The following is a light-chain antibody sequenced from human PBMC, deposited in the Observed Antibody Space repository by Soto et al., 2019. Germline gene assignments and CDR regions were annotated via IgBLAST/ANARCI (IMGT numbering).Light chain of an antibody. Sequence: DIQMTQSPSSLSASVGDRVTITCRASQDISNYLNWYQQRPGKAPKLLIYDASNLERGVPSRFSGTRSGTHFTFASTSLQPEDVATYYCQQSDSLPITFGPGTRLEI. V-gene: IGKV1-33*01. J-gene: IGKJ5*01. CDR1: QDISNY. CDR3: QQSDSLPIT. CDR2: DAS.